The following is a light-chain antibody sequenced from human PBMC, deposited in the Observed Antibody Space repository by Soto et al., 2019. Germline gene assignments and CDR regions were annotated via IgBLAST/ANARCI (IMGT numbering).Light chain of an antibody. CDR1: SEHSNYA. CDR2: LNSDGSH. CDR3: QTWGTGIQV. V-gene: IGLV4-69*01. Sequence: QPVLTQSPSASASLGASVKVTCTLSSEHSNYAIAWHQQQPEKGPRYLMKLNSDGSHSRGDGIPDRFSGSSSGAERYLTISSLQSEDEADYYCQTWGTGIQVFGIG. J-gene: IGLJ1*01.